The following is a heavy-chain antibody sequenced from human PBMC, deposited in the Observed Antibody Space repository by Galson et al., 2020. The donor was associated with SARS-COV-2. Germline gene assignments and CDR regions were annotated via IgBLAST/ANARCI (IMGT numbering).Heavy chain of an antibody. D-gene: IGHD2-2*01. Sequence: SVKFSCKASGFTFTSSAMQWMRQARGQRLEWIGWIAVGSGNTNYAQKFQERVTITRNMSTSTAYMELSSLGSEDTAVYYCSAPYCSSTSCKDAFDIWGKGTMVTVSS. V-gene: IGHV1-58*02. CDR1: GFTFTSSA. CDR2: IAVGSGNT. J-gene: IGHJ3*02. CDR3: SAPYCSSTSCKDAFDI.